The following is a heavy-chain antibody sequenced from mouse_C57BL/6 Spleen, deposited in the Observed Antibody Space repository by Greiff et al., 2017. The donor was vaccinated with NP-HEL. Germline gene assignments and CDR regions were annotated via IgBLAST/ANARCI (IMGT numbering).Heavy chain of an antibody. V-gene: IGHV5-17*01. Sequence: EVKLVESGGGLVKPGGSLKLSCAASGFTFNDYGMHWVRQAPEKGLEWVAYISSGSSTIYYADTVKGRFTISRDNAKNTLFLQMTSLRSEDTAMYYCARPGDYDWFAYWGQGTLVTVSA. J-gene: IGHJ3*01. CDR2: ISSGSSTI. D-gene: IGHD2-4*01. CDR3: ARPGDYDWFAY. CDR1: GFTFNDYG.